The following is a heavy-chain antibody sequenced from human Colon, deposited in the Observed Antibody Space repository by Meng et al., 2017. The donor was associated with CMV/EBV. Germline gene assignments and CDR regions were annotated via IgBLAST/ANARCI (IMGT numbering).Heavy chain of an antibody. CDR2: ISYDESGT. J-gene: IGHJ6*02. CDR1: GFTLSSYA. CDR3: ARDGLADTAFTYYYYSGMDV. D-gene: IGHD6-19*01. V-gene: IGHV3-30*04. Sequence: GGSLRLSCAASGFTLSSYAMHWVRQAPGKGLEWVAVISYDESGTYYADSVKGRCTVSRDHSKNTLFLQINSLRGEDTAVYYCARDGLADTAFTYYYYSGMDVWGLGTTVTVSS.